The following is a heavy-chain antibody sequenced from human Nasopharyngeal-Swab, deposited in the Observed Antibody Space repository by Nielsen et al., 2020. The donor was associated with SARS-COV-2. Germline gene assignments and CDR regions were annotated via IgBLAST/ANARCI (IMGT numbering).Heavy chain of an antibody. Sequence: GGSLRLSCAASGFTFSSYWMSWVRQAPGKGLEWVANIKQDGSEKYYVDSVKGRFTISRDNSKNTLYLQMNSLRAEDTAVYYCAKSHGGSYYSHFDYWGQGTLVTVSS. V-gene: IGHV3-7*01. CDR3: AKSHGGSYYSHFDY. CDR2: IKQDGSEK. D-gene: IGHD1-26*01. CDR1: GFTFSSYW. J-gene: IGHJ4*02.